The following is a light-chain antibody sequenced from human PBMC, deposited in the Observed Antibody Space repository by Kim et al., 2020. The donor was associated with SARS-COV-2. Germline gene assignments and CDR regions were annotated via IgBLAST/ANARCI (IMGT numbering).Light chain of an antibody. CDR1: SGSIASNY. Sequence: NFMLTQPHSVSESPGKTVTISCTRSSGSIASNYVQWYQQRPGSAPTTVIYEDNQRPSGVPDRFSGSIDSSSNSASLTISGLKTEDEADYYCQSYDSSNHNWVIGGGTKLTVL. CDR2: EDN. J-gene: IGLJ3*02. V-gene: IGLV6-57*03. CDR3: QSYDSSNHNWV.